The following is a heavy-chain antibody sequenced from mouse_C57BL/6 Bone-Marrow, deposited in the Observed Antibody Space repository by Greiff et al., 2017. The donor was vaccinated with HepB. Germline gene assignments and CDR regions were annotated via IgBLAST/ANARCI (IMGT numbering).Heavy chain of an antibody. CDR2: IYPRSGNT. Sequence: VQLVESGAELARPGASVKLSCKASGYTFTSYGISWVKQRTGQGLEWIGEIYPRSGNTYYNEKFKGKATLTADKSSSTAYMELRSLTSEDSAVYFCAREGAYDYAMDYWGQGTSVTVSS. CDR1: GYTFTSYG. V-gene: IGHV1-81*01. D-gene: IGHD2-12*01. J-gene: IGHJ4*01. CDR3: AREGAYDYAMDY.